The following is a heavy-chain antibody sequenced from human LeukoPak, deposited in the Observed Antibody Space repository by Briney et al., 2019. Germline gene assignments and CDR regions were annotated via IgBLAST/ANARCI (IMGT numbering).Heavy chain of an antibody. CDR1: ADSFSSHY. J-gene: IGHJ2*01. CDR3: ARELVTVTKGIDIRVERTNVSLPPASTRSRSVLWY. Sequence: SETLSLTCAVSADSFSSHYWTWIRQAPGKGLEWIGYISYIGSTIYNPSLKSRVAISIDTYKHEYALKLSSVTAADRPVYDCARELVTVTKGIDIRVERTNVSLPPASTRSRSVLWY. CDR2: ISYIGST. V-gene: IGHV4-59*11. D-gene: IGHD4-17*01.